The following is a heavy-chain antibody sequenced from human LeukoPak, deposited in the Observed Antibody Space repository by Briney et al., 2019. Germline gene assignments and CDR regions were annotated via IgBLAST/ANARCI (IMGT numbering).Heavy chain of an antibody. V-gene: IGHV3-74*01. J-gene: IGHJ4*01. CDR2: IETDGSST. CDR3: ARDPSVVAGHFDY. Sequence: GGSLRLSCAASGFTFSNYWMHWVRQAPEKGLVWVSRIETDGSSTSYADSVKGRFTISRDNAKNTLYLQMNSLGAEDTAVYYCARDPSVVAGHFDYWGLGTLVTVSS. CDR1: GFTFSNYW. D-gene: IGHD6-19*01.